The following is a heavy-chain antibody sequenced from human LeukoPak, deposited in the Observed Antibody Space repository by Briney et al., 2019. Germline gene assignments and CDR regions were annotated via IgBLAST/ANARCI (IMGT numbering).Heavy chain of an antibody. CDR1: GYTFTSYY. J-gene: IGHJ5*02. V-gene: IGHV1-46*01. CDR2: INPSGGST. D-gene: IGHD4-17*01. CDR3: ARDLGDGDYADWFDP. Sequence: ASVKVSCKASGYTFTSYYMHWVRQAPGQGLEWMGIINPSGGSTSYAQKFQGRVTMTRATSTSIVYMELSSLRSEDTAVYYCARDLGDGDYADWFDPWGQGTLVTVSS.